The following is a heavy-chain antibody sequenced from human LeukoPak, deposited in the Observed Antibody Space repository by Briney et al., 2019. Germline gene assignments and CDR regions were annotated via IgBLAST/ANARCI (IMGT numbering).Heavy chain of an antibody. CDR2: TYHSGTS. CDR3: ARVDAYCGGDCYSPRNWFDP. CDR1: GYSISNGYY. V-gene: IGHV4-38-2*02. D-gene: IGHD2-21*02. J-gene: IGHJ5*02. Sequence: SETLSLTCTVSGYSISNGYYWGWIRRPPGKGLEWIGTTYHSGTSYYNPSLKSRVTISVDTSKNQFSLKLSSVTAADTAVYYCARVDAYCGGDCYSPRNWFDPWGQGTLVTVSS.